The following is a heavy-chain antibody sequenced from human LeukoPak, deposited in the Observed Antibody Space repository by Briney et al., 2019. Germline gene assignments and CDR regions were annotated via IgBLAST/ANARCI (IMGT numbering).Heavy chain of an antibody. CDR2: ISYDGSNK. D-gene: IGHD6-19*01. V-gene: IGHV3-30-3*01. CDR1: GFTFSSYA. Sequence: GGSLRLSCAASGFTFSSYAMHWVRQAPGKGLEWVAVISYDGSNKYYADSVKGRFTIPRDNSKNTLYLQMNSLRAEDTAVYYCARGIAVAGTFGWLDPWGQGTLVTVSS. CDR3: ARGIAVAGTFGWLDP. J-gene: IGHJ5*02.